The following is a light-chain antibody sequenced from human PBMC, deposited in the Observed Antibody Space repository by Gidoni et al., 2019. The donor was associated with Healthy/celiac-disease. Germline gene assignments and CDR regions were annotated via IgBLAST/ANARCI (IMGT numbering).Light chain of an antibody. J-gene: IGKJ3*01. V-gene: IGKV3-15*01. CDR1: QSVSSN. CDR3: QQYNNWPFT. Sequence: ELVMTHSTATLSVSPGERATLSCRASQSVSSNLAWYQQKPGQAPRLLIYGASTRATGIPARFSGSGSGTEFTLTISSLQSEDFAVYYCQQYNNWPFTFGPGTKVDIK. CDR2: GAS.